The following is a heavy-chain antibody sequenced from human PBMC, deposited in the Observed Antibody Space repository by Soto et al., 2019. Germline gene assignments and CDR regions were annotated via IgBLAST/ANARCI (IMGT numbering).Heavy chain of an antibody. J-gene: IGHJ4*02. CDR3: ARGYYYDSRPGVLDY. CDR2: IYYSGST. CDR1: CGSISSGDYY. Sequence: KPSETLSLTCTVSCGSISSGDYYWSWIRQPPGKGLEWIGYIYYSGSTYYNPSLKSRVTISVDTSKNQFSLKLSSVTAADTAVYYCARGYYYDSRPGVLDYWGQGTLVTAPQ. V-gene: IGHV4-30-4*01. D-gene: IGHD3-22*01.